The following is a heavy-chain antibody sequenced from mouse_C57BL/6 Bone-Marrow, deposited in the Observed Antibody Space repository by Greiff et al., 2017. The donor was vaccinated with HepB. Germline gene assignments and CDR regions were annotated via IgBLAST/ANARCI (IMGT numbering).Heavy chain of an antibody. J-gene: IGHJ4*01. CDR3: TRIYDGYSQGAMDY. V-gene: IGHV14-4*01. Sequence: DVQLQESGAELVRPGASVKLSCTASGFNIKDDYMHWVKQRPEQGLEWIGWIDPENGDTEYASKFQGKATITADTSSNTAYLQLSSLTSEDTAVYYCTRIYDGYSQGAMDYWGQGTSVTVSS. D-gene: IGHD2-3*01. CDR2: IDPENGDT. CDR1: GFNIKDDY.